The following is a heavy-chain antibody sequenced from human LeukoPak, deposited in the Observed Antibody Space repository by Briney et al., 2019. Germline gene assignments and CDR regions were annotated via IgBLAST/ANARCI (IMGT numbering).Heavy chain of an antibody. CDR1: GGSFSGYY. Sequence: PSETLSLSSAVYGGSFSGYYWSWIRQSPGKGLECIEEINQSGSTNHNPSLKSRVTISVDTSKNQFSLKVSSVTAADTAVYYCARGYGSGFAYWGQGTLVTVSS. V-gene: IGHV4-34*01. D-gene: IGHD3-10*01. CDR3: ARGYGSGFAY. J-gene: IGHJ4*02. CDR2: INQSGST.